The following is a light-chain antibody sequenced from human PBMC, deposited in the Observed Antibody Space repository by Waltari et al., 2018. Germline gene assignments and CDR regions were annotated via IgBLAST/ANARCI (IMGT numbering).Light chain of an antibody. V-gene: IGKV3-20*01. Sequence: EIVFTQSPGTLSLSPGERATLSCRASQSVSSSSLPWYQQKPGQAPRLPIYGASSRATGIPDRFSGSGSVTDFTLTISRLEPEDFAVYYCQQYGSSPFTFGPGTKVDIK. CDR3: QQYGSSPFT. J-gene: IGKJ3*01. CDR2: GAS. CDR1: QSVSSSS.